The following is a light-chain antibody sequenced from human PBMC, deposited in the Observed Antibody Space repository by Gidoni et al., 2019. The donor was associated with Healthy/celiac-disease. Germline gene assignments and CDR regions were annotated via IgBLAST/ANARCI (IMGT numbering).Light chain of an antibody. V-gene: IGKV1-39*01. Sequence: DIQMTQSPSSLSASVGDRVTITCRASQSISSYLNWYQQKPGKATKLLIYAASSLQSGVPSMFSGSGSGTDFTLNIRSLQHEDFATYYCQQSYSTPPYTFGQGTKLEIK. CDR2: AAS. J-gene: IGKJ2*01. CDR1: QSISSY. CDR3: QQSYSTPPYT.